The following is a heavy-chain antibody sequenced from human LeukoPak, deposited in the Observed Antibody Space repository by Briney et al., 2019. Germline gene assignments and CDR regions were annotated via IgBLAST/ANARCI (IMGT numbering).Heavy chain of an antibody. CDR1: GYTFTSYA. J-gene: IGHJ4*02. D-gene: IGHD1-26*01. CDR2: ISAYNGNT. Sequence: ASVKVSCKASGYTFTSYAMNWVRQAPGQGLEWMGWISAYNGNTNYAQKLQGRVTMTTDTSTSTAYMELRSLRSDDTAVYYCARRLVGATNFDYWGQGTLVTVSS. CDR3: ARRLVGATNFDY. V-gene: IGHV1-18*01.